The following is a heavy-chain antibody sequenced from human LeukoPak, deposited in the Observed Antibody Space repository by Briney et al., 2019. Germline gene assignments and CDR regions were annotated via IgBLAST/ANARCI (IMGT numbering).Heavy chain of an antibody. CDR2: ISSSSSYI. V-gene: IGHV3-21*01. CDR1: GFTFSSYS. Sequence: GGSLRLSCAASGFTFSSYSMNWVRQAPGKGLEWVSSISSSSSYIYYADSVKGRFTISRDNAKNSLYLQMNSLGAEDTAVYYCARVRIVGATSPYYYYMDVWGKGTTVTVSS. D-gene: IGHD1-26*01. CDR3: ARVRIVGATSPYYYYMDV. J-gene: IGHJ6*03.